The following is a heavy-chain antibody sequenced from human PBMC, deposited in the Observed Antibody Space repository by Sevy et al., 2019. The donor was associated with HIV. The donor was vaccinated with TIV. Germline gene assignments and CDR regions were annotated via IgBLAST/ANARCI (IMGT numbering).Heavy chain of an antibody. CDR2: IHYKGTT. J-gene: IGHJ4*02. Sequence: SETLSLTCTVSSDSISGTDYSWGWIRQPPGKGLEWIGNIHYKGTTYYNPSLKSRVTVSVDTSKNQFSLRLSSVSAADTAVYYCARLDPSGPRDYWGQGTLVTVSS. D-gene: IGHD5-12*01. V-gene: IGHV4-39*01. CDR1: SDSISGTDYS. CDR3: ARLDPSGPRDY.